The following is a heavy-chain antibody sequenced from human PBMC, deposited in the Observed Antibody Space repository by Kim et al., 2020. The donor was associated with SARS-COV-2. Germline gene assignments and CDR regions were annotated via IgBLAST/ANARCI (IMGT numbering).Heavy chain of an antibody. Sequence: ASVKVSCKASGYTFTSYDINWVRQATGQGLELMGWMNPNSGNTGYAQKFQGRVTMTRNTSISTAYMELSSLRSEDTAVYYCARGIYRITMVRGVIIKVYGMDVWGQGTTVTVSS. CDR3: ARGIYRITMVRGVIIKVYGMDV. V-gene: IGHV1-8*01. J-gene: IGHJ6*02. CDR1: GYTFTSYD. D-gene: IGHD3-10*01. CDR2: MNPNSGNT.